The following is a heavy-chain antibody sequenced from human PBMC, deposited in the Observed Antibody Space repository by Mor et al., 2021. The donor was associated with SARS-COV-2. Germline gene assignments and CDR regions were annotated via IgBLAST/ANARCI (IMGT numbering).Heavy chain of an antibody. CDR3: ARFRVVVVPAAMWWSRHWFDP. CDR2: INHSGST. D-gene: IGHD2-2*01. Sequence: GKGLEWIGEINHSGSTNYNPSLKSRVTISVDTSKNQFSLKLSSVTAADTAVYYCARFRVVVVPAAMWWSRHWFDPWGQGTL. V-gene: IGHV4-34*01. J-gene: IGHJ5*02.